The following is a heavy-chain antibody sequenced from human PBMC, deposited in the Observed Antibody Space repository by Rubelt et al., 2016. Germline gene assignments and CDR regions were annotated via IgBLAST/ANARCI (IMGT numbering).Heavy chain of an antibody. CDR1: GFTFSSYA. V-gene: IGHV3-23*01. CDR3: ARGYLSNSFDY. J-gene: IGHJ4*02. Sequence: EVQLLESGGGLVQPGGSLRLSCAASGFTFSSYAMRWVRQAPGKGLEWVSTISGSGGSTYYADSVRGRFTISSDNATNSLYLQRDSLRAEDTAVYYCARGYLSNSFDYWGQGTLVTVSS. D-gene: IGHD4-11*01. CDR2: ISGSGGST.